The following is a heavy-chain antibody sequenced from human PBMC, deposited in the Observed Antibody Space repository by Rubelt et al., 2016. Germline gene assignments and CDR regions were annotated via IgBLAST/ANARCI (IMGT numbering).Heavy chain of an antibody. CDR2: INTNTGNP. D-gene: IGHD6-13*01. Sequence: QVQLVQSGSELKKPGASVKVSCKASGYTFTSYAMNWVRQAPGQGLEWMGWINTNTGNPTCAQGFTVRFVFPLDTSVRKACLQISSRKAEDTAVEYCARVIAAAGRDGNYFDYWGQGTLVTVSA. V-gene: IGHV7-4-1*02. CDR3: ARVIAAAGRDGNYFDY. J-gene: IGHJ4*02. CDR1: GYTFTSYA.